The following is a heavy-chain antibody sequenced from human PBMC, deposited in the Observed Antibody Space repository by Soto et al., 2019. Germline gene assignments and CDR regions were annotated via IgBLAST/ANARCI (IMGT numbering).Heavy chain of an antibody. Sequence: QVQLVESRGGLVKPGGSLRLSCAASGFTFSDYYMSWIRHAPGKGLEWVSYISSSGSTIYYADSVKGRFTISRDNAKNSLYLQMNSLRAEDTAVYYCARICSGGCCYFFRGLGPDYWGQGTLVTVSS. V-gene: IGHV3-11*01. D-gene: IGHD2-15*01. CDR3: ARICSGGCCYFFRGLGPDY. J-gene: IGHJ4*02. CDR2: ISSSGSTI. CDR1: GFTFSDYY.